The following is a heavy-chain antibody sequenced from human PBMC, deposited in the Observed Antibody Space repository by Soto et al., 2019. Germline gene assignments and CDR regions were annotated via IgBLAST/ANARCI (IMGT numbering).Heavy chain of an antibody. V-gene: IGHV3-23*01. Sequence: EVQLLESGGGVVQPGGSLRLSCVASGFNFKKFAMAWVRQAPGEGLEWVSGISCCGGSTSYADSVKGRFSIARDDSKNTLSLQMNSLIVEDTAEYYCAKADVEQWLVPHRDNWGEGAMFAVS. D-gene: IGHD6-19*01. CDR3: AKADVEQWLVPHRDN. J-gene: IGHJ4*02. CDR2: ISCCGGST. CDR1: GFNFKKFA.